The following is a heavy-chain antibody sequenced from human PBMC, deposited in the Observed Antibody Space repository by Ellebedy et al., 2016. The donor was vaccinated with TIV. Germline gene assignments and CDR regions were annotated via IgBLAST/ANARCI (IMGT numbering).Heavy chain of an antibody. CDR3: ARDDRDGYSLGLDY. CDR1: GGSFRDNY. V-gene: IGHV4-34*01. CDR2: IYYSGST. Sequence: SETLSLXCAVYGGSFRDNYWGWIRQTPGKGLEGIGNIYYSGSTQYNPSLKSRVTISVDKSQNQFSLMLSSVTAADTGVYYCARDDRDGYSLGLDYWGQGTLVTVSS. D-gene: IGHD5-24*01. J-gene: IGHJ4*02.